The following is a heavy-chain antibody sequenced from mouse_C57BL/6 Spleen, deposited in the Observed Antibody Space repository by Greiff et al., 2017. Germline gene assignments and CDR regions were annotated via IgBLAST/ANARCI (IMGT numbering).Heavy chain of an antibody. J-gene: IGHJ4*01. CDR2: IHPNSGST. Sequence: QVQLQQPGAELVKPGASVKLSCKASGYTFTSYWMHWVKQRPGQGLEWIGMIHPNSGSTNYNEKFKSKATLTVDKSSSTAYMQLSSLTSEDSAVYYCARAGSSSHYYAMGYWGQGTSVTVSS. V-gene: IGHV1-64*01. CDR3: ARAGSSSHYYAMGY. D-gene: IGHD1-1*01. CDR1: GYTFTSYW.